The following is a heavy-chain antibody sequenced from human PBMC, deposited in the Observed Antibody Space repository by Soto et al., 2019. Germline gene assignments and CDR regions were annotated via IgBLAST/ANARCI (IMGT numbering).Heavy chain of an antibody. Sequence: SGPTLVNPTETLTLTCTVSGFSLSNARMGVSWIRQPPGKALDWLALIYWDDDKRYSPSLRSRLTITKDTSKNQVVLTMTNMDPVDTATFYCAHFSSNYRDYYFDYWGQGTLVTVSS. CDR2: IYWDDDK. CDR1: GFSLSNARMG. CDR3: AHFSSNYRDYYFDY. J-gene: IGHJ4*02. V-gene: IGHV2-5*02. D-gene: IGHD6-13*01.